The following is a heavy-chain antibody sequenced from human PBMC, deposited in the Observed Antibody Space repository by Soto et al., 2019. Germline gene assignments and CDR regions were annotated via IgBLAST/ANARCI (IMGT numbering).Heavy chain of an antibody. J-gene: IGHJ5*02. V-gene: IGHV4-31*03. CDR1: GGSISSGGYY. CDR2: IYYSGST. Sequence: PSETLSLTCTVSGGSISSGGYYWSWIRQHPGKGLEWIGYIYYSGSTYYNPSLKSRVTISVDTSKNQFSLKLSSVTAADTAVYYCARLQDMVVPAGTNWFDPWGQGTLVTVSS. CDR3: ARLQDMVVPAGTNWFDP. D-gene: IGHD2-2*01.